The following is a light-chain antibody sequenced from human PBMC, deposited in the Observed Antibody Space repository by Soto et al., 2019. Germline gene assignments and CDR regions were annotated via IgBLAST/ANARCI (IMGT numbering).Light chain of an antibody. CDR2: DAS. CDR1: QNIGEK. CDR3: KHYNDYLFI. J-gene: IGKJ3*01. Sequence: DIQMTQSPSPLSASVGDRVTITCRASQNIGEKLAWYQQEPGKAPNLLVYDASSLQSGVPSRFSGSGSGTEFTLTIRSLQSDVAATYYCKHYNDYLFIVGPGTKVQI. V-gene: IGKV1-5*01.